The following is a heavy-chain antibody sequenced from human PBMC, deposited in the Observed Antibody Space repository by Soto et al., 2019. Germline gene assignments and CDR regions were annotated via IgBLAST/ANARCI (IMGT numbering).Heavy chain of an antibody. CDR2: IYYSGGT. CDR3: ASIPRVVVAATRSGYYYGMDV. D-gene: IGHD2-15*01. V-gene: IGHV4-39*01. Sequence: KTSETLSLTCTVSGGSISSSSYYWGWIRQPPGKGLEWIGSIYYSGGTYYNPSLKSRVTISVDTSKNQFSLKLSSVTAADTAVYYCASIPRVVVAATRSGYYYGMDVWGQGTTVT. J-gene: IGHJ6*02. CDR1: GGSISSSSYY.